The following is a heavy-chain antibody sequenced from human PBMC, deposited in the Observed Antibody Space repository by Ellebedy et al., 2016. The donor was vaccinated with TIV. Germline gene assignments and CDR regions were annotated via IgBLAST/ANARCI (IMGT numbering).Heavy chain of an antibody. CDR3: ARADSSRWYEYYHYGMDV. D-gene: IGHD6-19*01. J-gene: IGHJ6*02. V-gene: IGHV4-59*01. CDR2: IYYSGST. Sequence: MPSETLSLTCTVPGGSISGYYWSWIRQPRGKGLEWIGNIYYSGSTNYNPSLKSRVTISVDTSRKQISLRLSSVTAADTAMYYCARADSSRWYEYYHYGMDVWGQGTTVTVSS. CDR1: GGSISGYY.